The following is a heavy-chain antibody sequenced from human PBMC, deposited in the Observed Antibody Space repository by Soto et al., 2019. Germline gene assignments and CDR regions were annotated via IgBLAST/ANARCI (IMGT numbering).Heavy chain of an antibody. CDR1: GFTFSSYA. CDR3: AREGKAAGTQFDY. CDR2: ISYDGSNK. D-gene: IGHD6-13*01. J-gene: IGHJ4*02. V-gene: IGHV3-30-3*01. Sequence: QVQLVESGGGVVQPGRSLRLSCAASGFTFSSYAMHWVRQAPGKGLEWVAVISYDGSNKYYADSVKGRFTISRDNSKNTLYLQMNSLRAEDTAVYYCAREGKAAGTQFDYWGQGTLVTVSS.